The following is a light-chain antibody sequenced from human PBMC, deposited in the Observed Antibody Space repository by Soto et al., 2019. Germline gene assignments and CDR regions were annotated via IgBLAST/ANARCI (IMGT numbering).Light chain of an antibody. CDR3: HQANSCPIA. CDR2: AAS. V-gene: IGKV1-12*01. Sequence: DIQMTQSPSSVSAPVGDRVTITCRASQGISSGLAWYQQKPGKAPKLLIYAASSLQSGFPSRFRGSASGTDFTLTISSLHPEDCANSYCHQANSCPIAFGQGTRLVL. J-gene: IGKJ5*01. CDR1: QGISSG.